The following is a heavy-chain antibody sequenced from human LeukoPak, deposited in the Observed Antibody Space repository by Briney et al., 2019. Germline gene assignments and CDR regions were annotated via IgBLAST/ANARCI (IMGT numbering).Heavy chain of an antibody. CDR3: VAEARGGIAAWFDP. D-gene: IGHD6-25*01. CDR1: GGSISSSSYY. Sequence: SETLSLTCTVSGGSISSSSYYWGWIRQPPGKGLEWIGSIYYSGSTYYNPSLESRVTISVDTSKNQFSLKLSSVTAADTAVYYCVAEARGGIAAWFDPWGQGTLVTVSS. J-gene: IGHJ5*02. CDR2: IYYSGST. V-gene: IGHV4-39*01.